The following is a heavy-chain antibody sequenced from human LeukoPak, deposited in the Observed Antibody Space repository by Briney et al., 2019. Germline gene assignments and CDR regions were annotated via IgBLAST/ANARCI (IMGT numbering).Heavy chain of an antibody. CDR1: GFSFSGYA. J-gene: IGHJ4*02. D-gene: IGHD3-16*01. CDR3: ARQEARNYDYEGLDY. CDR2: ISYNGGRK. Sequence: PGMSLRLSCVASGFSFSGYAIHWVRQAPGKGLEWVALISYNGGRKDYADSVRGRFTIDRDNSKNTVYLQMNNLRPDDTAIYFCARQEARNYDYEGLDYWGQGNLVTVS. V-gene: IGHV3-30*04.